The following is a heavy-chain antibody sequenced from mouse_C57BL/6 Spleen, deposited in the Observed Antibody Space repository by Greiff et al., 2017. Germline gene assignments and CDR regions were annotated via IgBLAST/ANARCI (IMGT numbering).Heavy chain of an antibody. D-gene: IGHD1-1*01. V-gene: IGHV1-5*01. CDR1: GYTFTSYW. CDR3: TRTPSYCDSSSDYVDY. J-gene: IGHJ2*01. Sequence: VQLQQSGTVLARPGASVKMSCKTSGYTFTSYWMHWVKQRPGQGLEWIGAIYPGNSDTSYNQKFKGKAKLTAVTSASTAYMELSSLTNEDSAVYYCTRTPSYCDSSSDYVDYWGQGTTLTVSS. CDR2: IYPGNSDT.